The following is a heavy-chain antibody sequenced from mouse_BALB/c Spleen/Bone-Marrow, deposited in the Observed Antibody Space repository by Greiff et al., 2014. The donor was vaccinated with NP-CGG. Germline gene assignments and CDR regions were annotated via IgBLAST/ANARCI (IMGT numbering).Heavy chain of an antibody. D-gene: IGHD2-14*01. J-gene: IGHJ3*01. CDR1: GFTFSDYY. Sequence: EVKLMESGGGLVKPGGSLKLSCAASGFTFSDYYMYWVRQTPEKRPEWVATISDGGSYTYYPDSVKGRFTISRDNAKNNLYLQMSSLKSEDSAMYYCAREGYGAYWGQGTLVTVSA. CDR3: AREGYGAY. V-gene: IGHV5-4*02. CDR2: ISDGGSYT.